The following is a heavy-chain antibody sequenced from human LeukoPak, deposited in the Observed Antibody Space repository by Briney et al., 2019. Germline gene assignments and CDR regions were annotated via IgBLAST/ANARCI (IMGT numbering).Heavy chain of an antibody. D-gene: IGHD6-13*01. Sequence: SQTLSLTCAISGDSVSSNSAAWNWIRQSPSRGLEWLGRTYYRSKWYNDYAVSVKSRITINPDTSKNQFSLQLNSVTPEDTAVYYCARVSSSWSTSSYDAFDIWGQGTMVTVFS. CDR1: GDSVSSNSAA. J-gene: IGHJ3*02. CDR3: ARVSSSWSTSSYDAFDI. CDR2: TYYRSKWYN. V-gene: IGHV6-1*01.